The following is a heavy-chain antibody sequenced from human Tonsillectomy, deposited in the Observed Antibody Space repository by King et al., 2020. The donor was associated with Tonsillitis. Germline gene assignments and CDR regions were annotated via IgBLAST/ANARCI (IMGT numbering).Heavy chain of an antibody. D-gene: IGHD6-6*01. CDR1: GFTFSSYS. V-gene: IGHV3-48*04. CDR3: AREPAARPHYYFGMDV. J-gene: IGHJ6*02. CDR2: ISSGAPTI. Sequence: EVQLVESGGGLVQPGGSLRLSCVASGFTFSSYSINWVRQAPGKGLEWVSYISSGAPTISYADSVKGRFTISRDNAKNSLYLQMNSLRAEDTAVYYCAREPAARPHYYFGMDVWRQGPTVTVS.